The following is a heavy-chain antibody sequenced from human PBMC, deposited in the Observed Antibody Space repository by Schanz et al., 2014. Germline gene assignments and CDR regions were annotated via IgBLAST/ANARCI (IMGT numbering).Heavy chain of an antibody. V-gene: IGHV3-23*04. D-gene: IGHD2-15*01. J-gene: IGHJ5*01. CDR2: ITTGGNT. CDR3: SKDKQGSRSDDS. CDR1: GFTFATYA. Sequence: VYLVESGGGVVQPGGSLRLSCAASGFTFATYAMSWARQTPGKGLEWVSSITTGGNTYYRDSVKGRFIVSRDNSKNTLYLEMNRLRVDDTAVYYCSKDKQGSRSDDSWGQGTLVIVSS.